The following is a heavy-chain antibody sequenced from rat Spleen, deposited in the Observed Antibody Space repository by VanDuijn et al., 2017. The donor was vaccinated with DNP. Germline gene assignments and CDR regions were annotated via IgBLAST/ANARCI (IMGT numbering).Heavy chain of an antibody. D-gene: IGHD3-8*01. J-gene: IGHJ2*01. CDR3: TSNPHIRTASPCDY. CDR2: ITNTGDGS. CDR1: GFIFSNYW. Sequence: EVQLVESGGGPVQPGRSLKLSCVASGFIFSNYWMTWIRQAPGKGLEWVASITNTGDGSYYSDSVKGRFSISRDNAKSTLYLQVNSLRSEDTATYYCTSNPHIRTASPCDYWGQGVMGTVSS. V-gene: IGHV5-31*01.